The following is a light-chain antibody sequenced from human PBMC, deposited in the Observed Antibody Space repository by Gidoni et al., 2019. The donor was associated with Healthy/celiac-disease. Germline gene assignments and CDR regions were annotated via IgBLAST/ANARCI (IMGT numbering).Light chain of an antibody. CDR2: AAS. CDR3: QQSYSTPYT. CDR1: QSIRSY. Sequence: IQMTQSPSSLSASVGDRVTITCRASQSIRSYLNLYQQKPGKAPKLLIYAASSLQSGVPSRFSGSGSGTDFTLTISSLQPEDFATYYCQQSYSTPYTFXQXTKLEIK. J-gene: IGKJ2*01. V-gene: IGKV1-39*01.